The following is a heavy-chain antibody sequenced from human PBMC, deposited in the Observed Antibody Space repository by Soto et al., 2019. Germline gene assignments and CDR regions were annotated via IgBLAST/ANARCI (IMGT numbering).Heavy chain of an antibody. D-gene: IGHD1-26*01. CDR3: ARRRSWGSYNFDC. CDR1: GFSLSTSGVG. Sequence: QITLKESGPTLVKPTQTLTLTCTFSGFSLSTSGVGVGWIRQPPGKALEWLALIYWDDDKRYSPSLNIRLTITNDPSENLVVLTLTSMVPVDRATYYCARRRSWGSYNFDCWGQGTLVTVCS. CDR2: IYWDDDK. V-gene: IGHV2-5*02. J-gene: IGHJ4*02.